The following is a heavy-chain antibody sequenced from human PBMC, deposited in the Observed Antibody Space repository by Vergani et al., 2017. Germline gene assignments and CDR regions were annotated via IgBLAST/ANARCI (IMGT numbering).Heavy chain of an antibody. CDR3: ARDTAYYYYYGMDV. CDR2: IIPILGIA. J-gene: IGHJ6*02. V-gene: IGHV1-69*09. Sequence: VQLVESGGGLVQPGGSLRLSCAASGFTFSSYTISWVRQAPGQGLEWMGRIIPILGIANYAQKFQGRVTITADKSTSTAYMELSSLRSEDTAVYYCARDTAYYYYYGMDVWGQGTTVTVSS. CDR1: GFTFSSYT.